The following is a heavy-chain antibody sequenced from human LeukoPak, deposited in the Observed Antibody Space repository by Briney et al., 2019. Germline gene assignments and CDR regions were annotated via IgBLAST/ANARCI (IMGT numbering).Heavy chain of an antibody. D-gene: IGHD4/OR15-4a*01. Sequence: ASVKVSCKASGYTFTDYYIHWVRQAPGQGLEWMGWVNPDRGGANYAQKLQGRVTMTRDMSISTAYMELSSLRSEDTAVYYCAREVDGAPRYFDYWGQGTLVTVSS. CDR3: AREVDGAPRYFDY. CDR1: GYTFTDYY. V-gene: IGHV1-2*02. J-gene: IGHJ4*02. CDR2: VNPDRGGA.